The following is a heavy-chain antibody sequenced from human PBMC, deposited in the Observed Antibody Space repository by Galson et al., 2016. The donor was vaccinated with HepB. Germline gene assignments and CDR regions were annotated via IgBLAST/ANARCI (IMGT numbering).Heavy chain of an antibody. D-gene: IGHD3-10*01. V-gene: IGHV5-51*01. CDR3: ARRSSDAFDI. Sequence: QSGAEVKKPGESLKISCKGSGYSFTNHWIGWVRQMPGKGLEWMGTIYPGDSDTRYSPSSQGQVTISADKSISAAYLQWNSLKASDTAMYYCARRSSDAFDIWGQGTMVTVSS. J-gene: IGHJ3*02. CDR2: IYPGDSDT. CDR1: GYSFTNHW.